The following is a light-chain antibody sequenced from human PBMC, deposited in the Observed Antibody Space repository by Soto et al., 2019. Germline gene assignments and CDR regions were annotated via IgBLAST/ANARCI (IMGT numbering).Light chain of an antibody. CDR1: PSISSW. V-gene: IGKV1-5*03. Sequence: DIQMTQSPSTLSASVGDRVTISCRASPSISSWLAWYQQKPGKAPKLLIYEAARLESGVPSRFSGSGSGTELRLTISSLQPDDSATYYCQQYDSYPLTCGGGTKVEIK. J-gene: IGKJ4*01. CDR3: QQYDSYPLT. CDR2: EAA.